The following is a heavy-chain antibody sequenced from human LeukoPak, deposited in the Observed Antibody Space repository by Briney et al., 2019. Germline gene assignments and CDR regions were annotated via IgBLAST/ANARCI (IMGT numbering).Heavy chain of an antibody. CDR3: ALIAAAGKGYDHMVV. V-gene: IGHV4-34*01. CDR2: INHSGST. J-gene: IGHJ6*03. CDR1: GGSFSGYY. Sequence: PSETLSLTCAVYGGSFSGYYWSWIRQPPGKGLEWIGEINHSGSTNYNPSLKSRVTISVDTSKNQFSLKLSSVTAADTAVYYCALIAAAGKGYDHMVVWGKATTVTVSS. D-gene: IGHD6-13*01.